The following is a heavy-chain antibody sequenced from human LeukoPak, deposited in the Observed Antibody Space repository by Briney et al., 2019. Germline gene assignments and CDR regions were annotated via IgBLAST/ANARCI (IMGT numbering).Heavy chain of an antibody. Sequence: ASVKVSCKASGYTFTSYDINWVRQATGQGLEWMGWMNPNSGNTGYAQKFQGRVTMTRNTSISTAYMELSSLRSDDTAVYYCARGPGYCSGGSCYEYYFDYWGQGTLVTVSS. CDR2: MNPNSGNT. V-gene: IGHV1-8*01. J-gene: IGHJ4*02. D-gene: IGHD2-15*01. CDR1: GYTFTSYD. CDR3: ARGPGYCSGGSCYEYYFDY.